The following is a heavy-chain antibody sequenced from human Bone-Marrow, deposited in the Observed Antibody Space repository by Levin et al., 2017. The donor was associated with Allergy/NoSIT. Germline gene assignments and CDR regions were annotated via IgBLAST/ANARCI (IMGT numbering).Heavy chain of an antibody. Sequence: GGSLRLSCAASGFSFSSYTMNWVRQAPGKGLEWLSSMDSSSGGSTYYADSVKGRFTISRDNAKNLLYLQMNSLRAEDTAVYYCARDHEDSRDWLRRGADAFDIWGQGRIVTVSS. CDR3: ARDHEDSRDWLRRGADAFDI. J-gene: IGHJ3*02. CDR1: GFSFSSYT. V-gene: IGHV3-48*01. D-gene: IGHD3/OR15-3a*01. CDR2: MDSSSGGST.